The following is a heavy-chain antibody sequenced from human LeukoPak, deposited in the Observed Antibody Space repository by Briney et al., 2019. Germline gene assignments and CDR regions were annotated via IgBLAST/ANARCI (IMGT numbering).Heavy chain of an antibody. Sequence: SQTLSLTCAVSGDSINSGGYAWDWIRQAPWKGLEWIGRLYHSGNTYYSPSINTRVTISVDRSKNLFSLSVSSVTAADTAVYFCARDRIDAFDFWGQGTMVTVSS. V-gene: IGHV4-30-2*01. CDR2: LYHSGNT. CDR1: GDSINSGGYA. J-gene: IGHJ3*01. CDR3: ARDRIDAFDF.